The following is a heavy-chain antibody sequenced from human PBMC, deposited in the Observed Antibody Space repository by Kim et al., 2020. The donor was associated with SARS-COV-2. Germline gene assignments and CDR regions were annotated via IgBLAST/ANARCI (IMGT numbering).Heavy chain of an antibody. D-gene: IGHD6-6*01. Sequence: TPARKSRITISVDTSKNQFSLKRSSVTAADTAVYYGARHRSVAARIYFDYWGQGTLVTVSS. J-gene: IGHJ4*02. V-gene: IGHV4-34*01. CDR3: ARHRSVAARIYFDY.